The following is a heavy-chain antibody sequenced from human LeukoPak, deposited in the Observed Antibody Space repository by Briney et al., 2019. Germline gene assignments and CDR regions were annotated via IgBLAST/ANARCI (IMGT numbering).Heavy chain of an antibody. CDR1: GFTFGSYG. V-gene: IGHV3-23*01. CDR3: TRTPGDPFDY. D-gene: IGHD2-21*01. CDR2: ISGSGGST. Sequence: GGSLRLSCAASGFTFGSYGMSWVRQAPGKGLEWVSVISGSGGSTYYADSVKGRFTISRDNSKNTLYLQMSSLKPEDTAVYYCTRTPGDPFDYWGQGTQVTVSS. J-gene: IGHJ4*02.